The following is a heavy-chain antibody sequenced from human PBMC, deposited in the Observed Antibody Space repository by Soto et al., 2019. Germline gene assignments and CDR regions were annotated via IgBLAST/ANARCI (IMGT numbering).Heavy chain of an antibody. CDR2: INPNSGGT. Sequence: ASVKVSCKASGYTFTGYYMHWVRQAPGQGLEWMGWINPNSGGTNYAQKFQGWVTMTRDTSISTAYMELSRLRSDDTAVYYCARAVKRHFLHSGSYYYGMDVWGQGTTVTVSS. CDR1: GYTFTGYY. CDR3: ARAVKRHFLHSGSYYYGMDV. V-gene: IGHV1-2*04. D-gene: IGHD1-26*01. J-gene: IGHJ6*02.